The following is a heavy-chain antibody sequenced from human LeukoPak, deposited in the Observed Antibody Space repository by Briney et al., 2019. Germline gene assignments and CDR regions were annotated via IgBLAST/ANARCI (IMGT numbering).Heavy chain of an antibody. J-gene: IGHJ4*02. CDR3: ARGYYYHR. V-gene: IGHV4-61*02. Sequence: SSETLSLTCTVSGGSVSSDNSYWHWIRQPAGEGLEWIGRIYADGSSTYNPSLKSRVTISVDSSKNQFSLRLSSMTAADTAVYYCARGYYYHRWGQGTLVTVSS. D-gene: IGHD3-22*01. CDR1: GGSVSSDNSY. CDR2: IYADGSS.